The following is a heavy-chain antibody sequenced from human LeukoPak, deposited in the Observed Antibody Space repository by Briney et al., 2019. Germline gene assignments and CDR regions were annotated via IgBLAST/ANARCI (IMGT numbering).Heavy chain of an antibody. CDR3: ARDRERELLDY. J-gene: IGHJ4*02. CDR2: INPNSGGT. V-gene: IGHV1-2*06. CDR1: GYTFTGHY. Sequence: ASVKVSCKASGYTFTGHYMHWVRQAPGQRLEWMGRINPNSGGTNYAQKVKGRVTMTRDTSISTVYMELSRLRSDDTAVYYCARDRERELLDYWGQGTLVTVSS. D-gene: IGHD1-26*01.